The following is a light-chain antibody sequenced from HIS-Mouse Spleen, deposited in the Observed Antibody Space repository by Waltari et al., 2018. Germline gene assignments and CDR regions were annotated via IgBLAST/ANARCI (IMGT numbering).Light chain of an antibody. J-gene: IGLJ2*01. CDR1: ALPNQY. Sequence: SYELTQPPSVSVSPGQTARITCPGDALPNQYAYWYQQKSGQAPVLVSYEDSKRPSGIPERFSGSSSGTMATLTISGAQVEDEADHYCYSTDSSGNHRVFGGGTKLTVL. CDR2: EDS. V-gene: IGLV3-10*01. CDR3: YSTDSSGNHRV.